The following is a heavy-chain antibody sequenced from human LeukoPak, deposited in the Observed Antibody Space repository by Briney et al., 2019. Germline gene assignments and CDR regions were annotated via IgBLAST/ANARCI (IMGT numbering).Heavy chain of an antibody. J-gene: IGHJ4*02. Sequence: GGSLRLSCAASGFTFSSYAMNWVRQAPGKGLEWVSYISSSGSTIYYADSVKGRFTISRDNAKNSLYLQMNSLRAEDTAVYYCAREGSSWTIDYWGQGTLVTVSS. D-gene: IGHD6-13*01. CDR2: ISSSGSTI. V-gene: IGHV3-48*03. CDR1: GFTFSSYA. CDR3: AREGSSWTIDY.